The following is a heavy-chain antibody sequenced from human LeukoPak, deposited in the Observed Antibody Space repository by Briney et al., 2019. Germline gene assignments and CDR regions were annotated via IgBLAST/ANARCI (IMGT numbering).Heavy chain of an antibody. CDR3: ARDRTREYSYGYYYYYMDA. CDR2: INTNTGNP. J-gene: IGHJ6*03. Sequence: ASVKVSCKASGYTFTSYAMNWVRQAPGQGLEWMGWINTNTGNPTYAQGFTGRFVFSLDTSVSTAYLQISSLKAEDTAVYYCARDRTREYSYGYYYYYMDAWGKGTTVIVSS. D-gene: IGHD5-18*01. CDR1: GYTFTSYA. V-gene: IGHV7-4-1*02.